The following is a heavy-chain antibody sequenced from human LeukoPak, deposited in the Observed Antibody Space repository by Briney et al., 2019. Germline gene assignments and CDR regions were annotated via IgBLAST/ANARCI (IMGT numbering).Heavy chain of an antibody. CDR3: ATRYCTIPACRASSYHCMDN. CDR2: INTDGGST. V-gene: IGHV3-74*01. Sequence: GGSLRLSCAASGFTFGSYWMHWVRQAPGKGLVWVSRINTDGGSTTYADSVKGRFTISRDNAKNTLYLQMNSLRAEDTAVYYCATRYCTIPACRASSYHCMDNWGKGTTVTVSS. D-gene: IGHD2-8*01. J-gene: IGHJ6*03. CDR1: GFTFGSYW.